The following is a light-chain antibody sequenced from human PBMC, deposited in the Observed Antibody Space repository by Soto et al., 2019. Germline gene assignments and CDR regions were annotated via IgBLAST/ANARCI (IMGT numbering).Light chain of an antibody. CDR2: DSN. V-gene: IGLV1-40*01. J-gene: IGLJ1*01. Sequence: QLVLTQPPSVSGAPGQRVTISCTGSSSNIGAGRDVHWYRQLPGAAPKFLISDSNHRPSGVPDRFSVSKSGASASLAITGLRTEDEGDYFCQSYGTSLSGLYVFGTGTKVTVL. CDR1: SSNIGAGRD. CDR3: QSYGTSLSGLYV.